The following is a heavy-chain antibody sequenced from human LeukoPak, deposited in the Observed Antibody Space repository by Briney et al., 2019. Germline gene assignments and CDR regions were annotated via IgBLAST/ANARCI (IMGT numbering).Heavy chain of an antibody. D-gene: IGHD3-10*01. CDR1: GGSFSGYY. CDR3: ARERRGYYGKRNNWFDP. J-gene: IGHJ5*02. V-gene: IGHV4-34*01. Sequence: SETLSLTCAVYGGSFSGYYWSWIRQPPGKGLEWIGEINHSGSTNYNPSLKSRVTISVDTSKNQFSLKPSSVTAADTAVYYCARERRGYYGKRNNWFDPWGQGTLVTVSS. CDR2: INHSGST.